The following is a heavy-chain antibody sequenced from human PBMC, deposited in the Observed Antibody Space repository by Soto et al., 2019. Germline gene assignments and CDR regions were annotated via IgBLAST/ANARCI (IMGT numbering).Heavy chain of an antibody. J-gene: IGHJ6*03. D-gene: IGHD1-1*01. Sequence: GGSLRLSCAASGFTFSSYGMHWVRQAPGKGLEWVAVISYDGSNKYYADSVKGRFTISRDNSKNTLYLQMNSLRAEDTAVYYCAKDLNWKDYYYYYYYMDVWGKGTTVTVSS. CDR3: AKDLNWKDYYYYYYYMDV. V-gene: IGHV3-30*18. CDR2: ISYDGSNK. CDR1: GFTFSSYG.